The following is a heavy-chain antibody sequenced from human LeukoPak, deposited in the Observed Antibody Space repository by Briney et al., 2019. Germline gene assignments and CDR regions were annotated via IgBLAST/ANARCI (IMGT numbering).Heavy chain of an antibody. Sequence: AGGSLRLSCAASGFTFTTYSMDWVRQAPGKGLEWVSSISSTGTYIYYTDSVKGRFTISRDNAQKSVYLQMNSLRAEDTAVYYCARVGAYTDYAPDYRGQGTLVTVSS. J-gene: IGHJ4*02. V-gene: IGHV3-21*01. CDR3: ARVGAYTDYAPDY. CDR2: ISSTGTYI. CDR1: GFTFTTYS. D-gene: IGHD3-16*01.